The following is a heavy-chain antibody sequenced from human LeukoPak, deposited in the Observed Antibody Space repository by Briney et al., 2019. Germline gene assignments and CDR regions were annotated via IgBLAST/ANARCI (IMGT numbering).Heavy chain of an antibody. CDR3: ARVGWLLPDNMYYFDY. CDR2: ISSSSSYI. D-gene: IGHD3-3*01. V-gene: IGHV3-21*01. J-gene: IGHJ4*02. CDR1: GFTFSSYS. Sequence: GGSLRLSCAASGFTFSSYSMNWVRQAPGKGLEWVSSISSSSSYIYYADSVKGRFTISRDNAKNSLYLQMNSLRAEDTAVYYCARVGWLLPDNMYYFDYWGQGTLVTVSS.